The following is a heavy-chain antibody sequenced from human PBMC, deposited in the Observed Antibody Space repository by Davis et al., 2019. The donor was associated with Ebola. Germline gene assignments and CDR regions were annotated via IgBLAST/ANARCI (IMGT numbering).Heavy chain of an antibody. Sequence: GGSLRLSCHGSGDSFTGYWIGWVRHLPGRGLERMGIIYPGDSDTRYSPSFQGQVTISADKSINTVYLHWSSLRASDSAMYYCVRLGVVTSIWGARGIDYWGQGTLVTVSS. CDR3: VRLGVVTSIWGARGIDY. V-gene: IGHV5-51*01. D-gene: IGHD2-21*02. J-gene: IGHJ4*02. CDR1: GDSFTGYW. CDR2: IYPGDSDT.